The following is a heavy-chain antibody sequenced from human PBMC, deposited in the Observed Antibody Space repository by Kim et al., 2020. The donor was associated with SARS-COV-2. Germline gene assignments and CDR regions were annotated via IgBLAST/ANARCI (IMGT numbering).Heavy chain of an antibody. CDR2: IIPILGIA. Sequence: SVKVSCKASGGTFSSYAISWVRQAPGQGLEWMGRIIPILGIANYAQKFQGRVTSTADKSTSTAYMELSSLRSEDTAVYYCASSSNDPRGNWFDPWGQGTLVTVSS. J-gene: IGHJ5*02. D-gene: IGHD1-1*01. CDR1: GGTFSSYA. CDR3: ASSSNDPRGNWFDP. V-gene: IGHV1-69*04.